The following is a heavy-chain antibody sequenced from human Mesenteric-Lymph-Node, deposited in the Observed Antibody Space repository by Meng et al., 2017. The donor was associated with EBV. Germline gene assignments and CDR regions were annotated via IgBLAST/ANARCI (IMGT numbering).Heavy chain of an antibody. CDR1: GGTFSSYG. J-gene: IGHJ5*02. V-gene: IGHV1-69*01. D-gene: IGHD6-19*01. CDR2: IVPIFGIL. CDR3: ARLAGLGRYNWFDP. Sequence: VHLEQSGAEVKKPGSSVKVSCQTAGGTFSSYGLSWVRQAPGQGLEWMGGIVPIFGILNYAQKFQGRVTITADESTKTVYMELSSLTSEDTAVYYCARLAGLGRYNWFDPWGQGTLVTVSS.